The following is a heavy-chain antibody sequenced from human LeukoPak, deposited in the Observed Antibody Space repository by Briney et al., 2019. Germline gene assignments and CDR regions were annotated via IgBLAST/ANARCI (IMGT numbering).Heavy chain of an antibody. D-gene: IGHD4-17*01. CDR3: ARVALMTTVTRYFDY. CDR1: GFTFSSYS. V-gene: IGHV3-21*01. CDR2: ISSSSSYI. J-gene: IGHJ4*02. Sequence: GGSLGLSCAASGFTFSSYSMNWVRQAPGKGLEWVSSISSSSSYIYYADSVKGRFTISRDNAKNSLYLQMNSLRAEDAAVYYCARVALMTTVTRYFDYWGQGTLVTVSS.